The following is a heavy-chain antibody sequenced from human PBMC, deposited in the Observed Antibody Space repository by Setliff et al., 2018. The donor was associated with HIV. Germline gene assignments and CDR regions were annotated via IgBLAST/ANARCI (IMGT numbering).Heavy chain of an antibody. J-gene: IGHJ5*02. Sequence: SETLSLTCSVSGGSITSDTYYWGWIRQPPGKGLEWIGSMSYSGSTLYNPSLKSRVTISVDTSKNQFSLKLSSVTAADTAVYYCARSSLIPVAGTGWFDPWGQGTLVTVSS. CDR1: GGSITSDTYY. V-gene: IGHV4-39*07. CDR3: ARSSLIPVAGTGWFDP. D-gene: IGHD6-19*01. CDR2: MSYSGST.